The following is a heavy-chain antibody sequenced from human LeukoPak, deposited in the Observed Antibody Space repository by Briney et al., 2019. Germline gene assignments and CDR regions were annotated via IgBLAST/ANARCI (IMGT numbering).Heavy chain of an antibody. CDR1: GFTFSSYE. CDR2: ISSSGSTI. D-gene: IGHD3-22*01. CDR3: AREWLLPSPRFSL. Sequence: PGGSLRLSCAASGFTFSSYEMNWVRQAPGKGLEWVSYISSSGSTIYYADSVKGRFTISRDNAKNSLYLQMNSLRAEDTAVHYCAREWLLPSPRFSLWGQGTLVTVSS. J-gene: IGHJ4*02. V-gene: IGHV3-48*03.